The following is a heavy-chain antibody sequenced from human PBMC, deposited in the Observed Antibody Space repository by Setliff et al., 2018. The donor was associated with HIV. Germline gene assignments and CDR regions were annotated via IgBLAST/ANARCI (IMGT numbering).Heavy chain of an antibody. Sequence: AASVKVSCKASGYTFTGYYMHWVRQAPGQGLEWMGWINPNSGDTNYAQKFQGRVTMTRDTSISTAYMELSRLRSDDTAVYYCARGQYCGGDCYSVWGQGTLVTVSS. CDR2: INPNSGDT. J-gene: IGHJ4*02. V-gene: IGHV1-2*02. CDR3: ARGQYCGGDCYSV. CDR1: GYTFTGYY. D-gene: IGHD2-21*02.